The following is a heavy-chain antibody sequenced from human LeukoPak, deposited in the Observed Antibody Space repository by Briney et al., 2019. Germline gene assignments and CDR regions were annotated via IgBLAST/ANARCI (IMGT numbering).Heavy chain of an antibody. J-gene: IGHJ3*02. V-gene: IGHV4-30-4*01. Sequence: SETLSLTCTVSGGSISSGDYYWSWIRQPPGKGLEWIGYIYYSGSTYYNPSLKSRVTISVDTSKNQFSLKLSSVTAADTAVYYCASLKDHTSIAFDIWGQGTMVTVSS. D-gene: IGHD3-16*01. CDR1: GGSISSGDYY. CDR3: ASLKDHTSIAFDI. CDR2: IYYSGST.